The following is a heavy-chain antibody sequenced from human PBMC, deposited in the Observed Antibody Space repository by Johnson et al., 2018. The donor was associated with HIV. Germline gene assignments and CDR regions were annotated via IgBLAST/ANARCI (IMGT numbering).Heavy chain of an antibody. V-gene: IGHV3-48*04. CDR2: ISRSGSTI. CDR3: ARDLAIGGRTDAFDI. J-gene: IGHJ3*02. Sequence: VQLVESGGGVVQPGRSLRLSCAASGFTFSSYGMHWVRQAPGKGPEWLSYISRSGSTIYYADSVKGRFTISRDNAKNSLYLQMGSLRAEDTAVYYCARDLAIGGRTDAFDIWGQGTMVTVSS. CDR1: GFTFSSYG. D-gene: IGHD6-6*01.